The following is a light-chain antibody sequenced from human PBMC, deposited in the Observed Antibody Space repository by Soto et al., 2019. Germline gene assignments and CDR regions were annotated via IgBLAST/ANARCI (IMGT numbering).Light chain of an antibody. CDR1: QSISSY. CDR3: QQRSNWPLT. V-gene: IGKV1-39*01. J-gene: IGKJ4*01. Sequence: DIQMTQSPSSLSASVGGRVTITCRASQSISSYLNWYQQKPGKAPKLLIYAASSLQSGVPSRFSGSGSGTDFTLTISSLEPEDFAVYYCQQRSNWPLTFGGGTKVDIK. CDR2: AAS.